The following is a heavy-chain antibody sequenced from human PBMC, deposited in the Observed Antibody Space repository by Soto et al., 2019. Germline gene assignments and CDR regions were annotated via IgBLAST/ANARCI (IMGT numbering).Heavy chain of an antibody. D-gene: IGHD2-2*01. J-gene: IGHJ3*02. CDR1: GLTFSSYA. Sequence: EVQLLESGGGLVQPGGSLRLSCAASGLTFSSYAMSWVRQAPGMGLDWVSAISGSGAVTYYADSVKGRFTISRDNSKNPLYLQMTSLRAEDTAVYYCAKDKGCTSTTCRWNAFEIWGQGTMVTVSS. CDR2: ISGSGAVT. CDR3: AKDKGCTSTTCRWNAFEI. V-gene: IGHV3-23*01.